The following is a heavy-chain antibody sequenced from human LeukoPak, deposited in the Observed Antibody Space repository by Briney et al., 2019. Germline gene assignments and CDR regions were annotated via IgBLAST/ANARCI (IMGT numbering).Heavy chain of an antibody. Sequence: GGSLRLSCAASGFTFVDYAMHWVRHAPGKGLEWLSLITGDGGSTYYADTVKGRFTISRDNSKNSLYLQMNSLRTEDTALYYFAKGRPHYHYFDYWGQGTLVTVSS. V-gene: IGHV3-43*02. CDR1: GFTFVDYA. D-gene: IGHD3-10*01. CDR2: ITGDGGST. CDR3: AKGRPHYHYFDY. J-gene: IGHJ4*02.